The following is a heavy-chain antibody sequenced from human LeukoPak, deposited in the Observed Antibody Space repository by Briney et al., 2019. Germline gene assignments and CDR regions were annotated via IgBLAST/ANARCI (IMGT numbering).Heavy chain of an antibody. D-gene: IGHD3-10*01. CDR2: INSGNGDT. CDR1: GYTFTSYA. V-gene: IGHV1-3*01. CDR3: ARDISTILLWFGEPHAFDF. J-gene: IGHJ3*01. Sequence: ASVKVSCKASGYTFTSYAMHWLRQAPGQRPEWMGGINSGNGDTKYSQNFQGRVTITRDTSASTVYMYLSSLTSEDTAVYYCARDISTILLWFGEPHAFDFWGQGTLVTVSS.